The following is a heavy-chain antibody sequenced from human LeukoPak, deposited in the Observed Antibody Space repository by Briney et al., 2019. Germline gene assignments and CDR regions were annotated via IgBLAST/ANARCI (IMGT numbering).Heavy chain of an antibody. CDR2: LYYSGST. V-gene: IGHV4-59*12. J-gene: IGHJ6*02. CDR3: ARDRGSTKPYGMDV. CDR1: GGSISNYY. D-gene: IGHD2/OR15-2a*01. Sequence: SETLSLTCTVSGGSISNYYWSWIRQPPGKGLEWIGCLYYSGSTNYNPSLKSRVTISVDTSKNQFSLKLSSATAADTAVYYCARDRGSTKPYGMDVWGQGTTVTVSS.